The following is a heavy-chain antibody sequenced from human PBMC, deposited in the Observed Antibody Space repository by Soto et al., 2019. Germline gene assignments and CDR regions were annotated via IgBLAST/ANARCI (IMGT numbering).Heavy chain of an antibody. CDR3: ARGTSYAWFDP. CDR1: GYIFDSDG. CDR2: ISVYNGNT. V-gene: IGHV1-18*04. J-gene: IGHJ5*02. D-gene: IGHD3-16*01. Sequence: QGQLVQSGAEVKKPGASVKVSCKASGYIFDSDGISWVRQAPGQGLEWMGWISVYNGNTKYLEKFQGRVTMTTDTSTSTAYLELWSLRSADTAVYYCARGTSYAWFDPWGQGTLVTVSS.